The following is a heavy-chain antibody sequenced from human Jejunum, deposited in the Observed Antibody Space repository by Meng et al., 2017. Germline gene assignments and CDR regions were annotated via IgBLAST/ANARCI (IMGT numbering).Heavy chain of an antibody. V-gene: IGHV4-39*07. D-gene: IGHD6-25*01. Sequence: SETLSLTCTVSGVSISSTNYAWGWFRQPPGKGLEWIGTISYSGSTDYSPSLKSRVTMSLDTSKNRFSLNLNSVTAADTAIYYYVKMRPAIDYLGQGKLVNVSS. CDR1: GVSISSTNYA. J-gene: IGHJ4*02. CDR3: VKMRPAIDY. CDR2: ISYSGST.